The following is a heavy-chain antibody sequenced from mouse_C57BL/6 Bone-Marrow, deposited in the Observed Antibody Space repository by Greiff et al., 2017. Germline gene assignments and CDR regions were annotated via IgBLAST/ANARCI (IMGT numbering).Heavy chain of an antibody. Sequence: QVQLKESGAELMKPGASVKLSCKATGYTFTGYWIEWVKQRPGHGLEWIGVINPGSGGTNYNEKFKGKATLTADKSSSTAYMQLSSLTSEDSAVYFCASGRWGNYWGQGTSVTVSS. CDR1: GYTFTGYW. CDR3: ASGRWGNY. V-gene: IGHV1-54*01. CDR2: INPGSGGT. J-gene: IGHJ4*01. D-gene: IGHD1-1*02.